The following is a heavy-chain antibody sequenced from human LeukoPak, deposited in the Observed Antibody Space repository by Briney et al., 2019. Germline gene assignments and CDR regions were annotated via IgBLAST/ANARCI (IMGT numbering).Heavy chain of an antibody. Sequence: GRSLRLSCAASGFIFSSYAMHWVRQAPGKGLEWVAVISYDGSNKYYADSVKGRFTISRDNSKNTLYLQMNSPRAEDTAVYYCARDSTVYYYYGMDVWGKGTTVTVSS. CDR3: ARDSTVYYYYGMDV. CDR2: ISYDGSNK. J-gene: IGHJ6*04. CDR1: GFIFSSYA. D-gene: IGHD4-17*01. V-gene: IGHV3-30*04.